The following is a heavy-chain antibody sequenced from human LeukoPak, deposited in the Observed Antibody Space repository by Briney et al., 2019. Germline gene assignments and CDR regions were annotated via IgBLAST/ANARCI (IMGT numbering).Heavy chain of an antibody. J-gene: IGHJ4*02. Sequence: ASVKVSCKVSGYTLTELSMHWVRQAPGKGLEWMGGFDPEEAETVYAQTFQGRVTMTEDTSTDTAYMELSSLRSEDTAVYYCTTSRYNFWSGFTYWGQGTLVTVSS. CDR1: GYTLTELS. D-gene: IGHD3-3*01. CDR2: FDPEEAET. CDR3: TTSRYNFWSGFTY. V-gene: IGHV1-24*01.